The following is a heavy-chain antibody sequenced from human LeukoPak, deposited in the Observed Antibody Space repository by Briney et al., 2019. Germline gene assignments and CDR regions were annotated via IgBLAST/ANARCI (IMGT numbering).Heavy chain of an antibody. CDR3: ATPPDSGFDY. CDR2: IYSGGST. Sequence: GGSLRLSCAASGFTVSSNYMSWVRQAPGKGLEWVSVIYSGGSTYYADSVKGRFTISRDNSKNTLYLQMNSLRADDTVVYYCATPPDSGFDYWGQGTLVTVSS. CDR1: GFTVSSNY. V-gene: IGHV3-53*01. D-gene: IGHD1-1*01. J-gene: IGHJ4*02.